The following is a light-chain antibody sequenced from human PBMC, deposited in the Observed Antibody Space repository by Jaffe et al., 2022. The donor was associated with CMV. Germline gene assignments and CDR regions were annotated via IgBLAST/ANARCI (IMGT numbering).Light chain of an antibody. CDR3: QQYDNWSGT. V-gene: IGKV3-15*01. Sequence: EIVMTQSPATLSVSPGERATLSCRASQNLGNNLAWYQQKPGQTPRLLIYASSTRATGVPARFSGSGSGTDFTLTISSLQSEDFAVYFCQQYDNWSGTFGPGTQVDV. J-gene: IGKJ3*01. CDR1: QNLGNN. CDR2: ASS.